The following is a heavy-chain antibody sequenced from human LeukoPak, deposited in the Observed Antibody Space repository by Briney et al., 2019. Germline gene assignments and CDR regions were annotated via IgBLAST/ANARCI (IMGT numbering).Heavy chain of an antibody. CDR1: GYTFTGYY. CDR2: INPNSGGT. Sequence: GASVKVSCKASGYTFTGYYMHWVRQAPGQGLEWMGWINPNSGGTNYAQKLQGRVTMTRDTSISTAYMELRSLRSDDTAVYYCARDKEGMVRGVNFDYWGQGTLVTVSS. V-gene: IGHV1-2*02. D-gene: IGHD3-10*01. J-gene: IGHJ4*02. CDR3: ARDKEGMVRGVNFDY.